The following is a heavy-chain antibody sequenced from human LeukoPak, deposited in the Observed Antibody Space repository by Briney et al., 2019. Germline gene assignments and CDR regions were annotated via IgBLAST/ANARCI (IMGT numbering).Heavy chain of an antibody. D-gene: IGHD3-16*01. CDR2: INWNGGST. CDR3: ARDYIGGWNDH. V-gene: IGHV3-20*04. J-gene: IGHJ4*02. CDR1: GFTFDDYG. Sequence: PGGSLRLSCAASGFTFDDYGMSWVRQAPGKGLEWVSGINWNGGSTGYADSVKGRFTISRDNAKNSVYLQMNSLRVEDTAVYFCARDYIGGWNDHWGQGTLVTVSS.